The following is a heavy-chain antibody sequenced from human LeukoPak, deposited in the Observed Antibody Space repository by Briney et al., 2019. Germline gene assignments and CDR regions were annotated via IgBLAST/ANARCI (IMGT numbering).Heavy chain of an antibody. Sequence: PSETLSLTCTVSGGSISSSSYYWGWIRQPPGKGLEWIGSIYHSGNTYYNPSLKSRVTISVDTSKNQFSLELNSVTAADTAVYYCARHATVTSFTFAHWGQGTLVTVSS. CDR1: GGSISSSSYY. J-gene: IGHJ4*02. D-gene: IGHD4-17*01. CDR3: ARHATVTSFTFAH. V-gene: IGHV4-39*01. CDR2: IYHSGNT.